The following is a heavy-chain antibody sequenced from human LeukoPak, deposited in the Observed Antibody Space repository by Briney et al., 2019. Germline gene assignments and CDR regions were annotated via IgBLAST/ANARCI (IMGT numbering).Heavy chain of an antibody. CDR2: ISSSSSRI. CDR3: ARGLIYCGGDCYRAFDI. J-gene: IGHJ3*02. D-gene: IGHD2-21*02. CDR1: GFTFSSHT. V-gene: IGHV3-48*02. Sequence: GGSLRLSCAASGFTFSSHTMNGVRQAPGKGLEWVSYISSSSSRIYYADSVKGRFTISRDNAKNSLYLQMNSLRDEDTAVYYCARGLIYCGGDCYRAFDIWGQGTMVTVSS.